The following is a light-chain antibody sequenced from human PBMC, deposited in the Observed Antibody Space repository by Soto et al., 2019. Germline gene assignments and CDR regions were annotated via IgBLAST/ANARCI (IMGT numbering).Light chain of an antibody. CDR3: CSYAGSYTFSYV. V-gene: IGLV2-11*01. Sequence: QSVLTQPRSVSGSPGQSVTISCTGTSSDVGGYNSVSWYQQHPGKAPKLMIYDVSGRPSGVPDRFSGSRSGNTASLTISGLQAEDEADYYCCSYAGSYTFSYVFGTGTEVTVL. J-gene: IGLJ1*01. CDR1: SSDVGGYNS. CDR2: DVS.